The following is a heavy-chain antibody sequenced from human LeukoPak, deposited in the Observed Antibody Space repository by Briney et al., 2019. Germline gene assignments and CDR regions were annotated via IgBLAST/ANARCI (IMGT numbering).Heavy chain of an antibody. CDR2: ISSSSSTI. CDR1: GFTFSSYS. CDR3: ARGLAYCSSTSCRTFDY. Sequence: GGSLRLSCAASGFTFSSYSVNWVRQAPGKGLEWVSYISSSSSTIYYADSVKGRFTISRDNAKNSPYLQMNSLRAEDTAVYYCARGLAYCSSTSCRTFDYWGQGTLVTVSS. D-gene: IGHD2-2*01. J-gene: IGHJ4*02. V-gene: IGHV3-48*01.